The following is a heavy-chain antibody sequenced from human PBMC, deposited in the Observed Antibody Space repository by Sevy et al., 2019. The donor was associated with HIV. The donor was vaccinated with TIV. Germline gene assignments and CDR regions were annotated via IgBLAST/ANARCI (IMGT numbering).Heavy chain of an antibody. CDR2: ISYDGSNK. CDR3: AKDYDSSGDDAFDI. CDR1: GFTFSSYG. V-gene: IGHV3-30*18. D-gene: IGHD3-22*01. J-gene: IGHJ3*02. Sequence: GGSVRLSCAASGFTFSSYGMHWVRQAPGKGLEWVAVISYDGSNKYYADSVKGRFTISRDNSKNTLYLQMNSLRAEDTAVYYCAKDYDSSGDDAFDIWGQGTMVTVSS.